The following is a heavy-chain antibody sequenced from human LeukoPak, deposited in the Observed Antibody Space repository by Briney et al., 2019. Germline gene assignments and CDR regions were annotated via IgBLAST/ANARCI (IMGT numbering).Heavy chain of an antibody. Sequence: HGGSLRLSCGASGFTFSSYWMSWVRQAPGKGLEWVANIKQDGSEKYYVDSVKGRFTISRDNAKNSLYLQMNSLRAEDTAVYYCARGGNWWFDPWGQGTLVTVSS. V-gene: IGHV3-7*01. CDR2: IKQDGSEK. J-gene: IGHJ5*02. CDR3: ARGGNWWFDP. CDR1: GFTFSSYW.